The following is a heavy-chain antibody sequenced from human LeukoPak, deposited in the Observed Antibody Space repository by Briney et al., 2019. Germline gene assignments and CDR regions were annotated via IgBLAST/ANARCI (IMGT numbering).Heavy chain of an antibody. D-gene: IGHD1-26*01. V-gene: IGHV3-23*01. CDR1: AFTFNSYA. Sequence: GGSLRLSCAASAFTFNSYAMSWVRQAPGKGLEWVSTISAGDSAYYPDSVKGRFIISRDNSKNTLYLQMNSLRAEDTALYYCAKPRGLTIVGAHFDYWGQGTLVTVSS. CDR3: AKPRGLTIVGAHFDY. J-gene: IGHJ4*02. CDR2: ISAGDSA.